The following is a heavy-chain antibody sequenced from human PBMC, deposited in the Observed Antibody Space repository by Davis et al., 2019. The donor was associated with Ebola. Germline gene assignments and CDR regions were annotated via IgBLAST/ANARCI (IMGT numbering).Heavy chain of an antibody. CDR2: IDWDDDK. CDR1: GFSLSTSGMC. D-gene: IGHD4-11*01. Sequence: SGPTLVKPTQTLTLTCTFSGFSLSTSGMCVSWIRQPPGKALEWLALIDWDDDKYYSTSLKTRLTISKDTSKNQVVLTMTNMDPVDTATYYCARMTTETDYYYGMDVWGQGTTVTVSS. V-gene: IGHV2-70*01. CDR3: ARMTTETDYYYGMDV. J-gene: IGHJ6*02.